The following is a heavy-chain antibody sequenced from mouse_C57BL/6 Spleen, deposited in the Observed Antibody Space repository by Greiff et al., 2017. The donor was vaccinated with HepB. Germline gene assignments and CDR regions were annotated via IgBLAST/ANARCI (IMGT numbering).Heavy chain of an antibody. J-gene: IGHJ3*01. CDR1: GFTFSSYA. CDR3: ARDRNGNQAWFAY. CDR2: ISDGGSYT. D-gene: IGHD2-1*01. V-gene: IGHV5-4*01. Sequence: ESGGGLVKPGGSLKLSCAASGFTFSSYAMSWVRQTPEKRLEWVATISDGGSYTYYPDNVKGRFTISRDNAKNNLYLQMSHLKSEDTAMYYCARDRNGNQAWFAYWGQGTLVTVSA.